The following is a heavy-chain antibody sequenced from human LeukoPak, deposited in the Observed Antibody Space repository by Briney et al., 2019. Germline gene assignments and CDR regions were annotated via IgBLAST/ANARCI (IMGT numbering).Heavy chain of an antibody. CDR2: ISAYNGNT. D-gene: IGHD3-3*01. CDR3: ARVLYYDFWSGYNPFDY. Sequence: ASVKVSCKASGYTFTSYGISWLRQAPGQGLEWMGWISAYNGNTNYAQKLQGRVTMTTDTSTSTAYMELRSLRSDDTAVYYCARVLYYDFWSGYNPFDYWGQGTLVTVSS. V-gene: IGHV1-18*01. CDR1: GYTFTSYG. J-gene: IGHJ4*02.